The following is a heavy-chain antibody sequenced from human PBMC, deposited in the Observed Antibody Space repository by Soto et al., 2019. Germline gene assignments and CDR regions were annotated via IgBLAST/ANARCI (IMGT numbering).Heavy chain of an antibody. Sequence: EVQLLESGGGLVQPGGSLRLSCAASGFTFNSYAMSWVRQAPGKGLEWVSGISNSGGSTYYADSVKGRFTISRDNSRNTLYLQMNSLRAEDTDVYYCAKDLYSGGWFYFDSWGQGTLVTVSS. CDR3: AKDLYSGGWFYFDS. CDR2: ISNSGGST. CDR1: GFTFNSYA. J-gene: IGHJ4*02. V-gene: IGHV3-23*01. D-gene: IGHD6-19*01.